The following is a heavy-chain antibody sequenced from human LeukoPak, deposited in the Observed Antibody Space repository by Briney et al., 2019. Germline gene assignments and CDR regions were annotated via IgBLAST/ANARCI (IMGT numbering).Heavy chain of an antibody. Sequence: SGGSLRLSCAASGFTFSSYSMNWVRQAPGKGLEWVSSISSSSSYIYYADSVKGRFTISRDNAKNSLYLQMSSLRAEDTAVYYCARERKQWLAIDYWSQGTLVTVSS. CDR1: GFTFSSYS. CDR3: ARERKQWLAIDY. D-gene: IGHD6-19*01. V-gene: IGHV3-21*01. CDR2: ISSSSSYI. J-gene: IGHJ4*02.